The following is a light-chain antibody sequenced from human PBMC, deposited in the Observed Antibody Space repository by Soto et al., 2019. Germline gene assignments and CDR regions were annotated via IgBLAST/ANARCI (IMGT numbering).Light chain of an antibody. CDR2: GNS. V-gene: IGLV1-40*01. Sequence: QSVLTQPPSVSGAPGQRVTISCTGSSSNIGAGYDVHWYRQLPGTAPKLLIYGNSNRPSGVPDRFSGSKSGTSASLAITGLQAEDEADYYCQSYDSSLSVHVVFGGGTQLTVL. CDR3: QSYDSSLSVHVV. CDR1: SSNIGAGYD. J-gene: IGLJ2*01.